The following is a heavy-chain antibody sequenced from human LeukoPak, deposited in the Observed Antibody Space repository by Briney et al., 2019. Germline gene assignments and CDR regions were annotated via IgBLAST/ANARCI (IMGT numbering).Heavy chain of an antibody. CDR2: IIPIFDTA. J-gene: IGHJ4*02. Sequence: SVKVSCKASGGTFSSYAISWVRQAPGQGLEWMGRIIPIFDTAKYAQKFQGRVTITTDESTSTAYMELSSLRSEDTAVYYRPGEESDTAMGFFDQCSQGSLVTVSS. CDR3: PGEESDTAMGFFDQ. V-gene: IGHV1-69*05. CDR1: GGTFSSYA. D-gene: IGHD5-18*01.